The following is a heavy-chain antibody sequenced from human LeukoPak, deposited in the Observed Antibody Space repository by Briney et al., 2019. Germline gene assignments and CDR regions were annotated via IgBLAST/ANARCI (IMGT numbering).Heavy chain of an antibody. V-gene: IGHV3-64D*06. D-gene: IGHD3-10*01. CDR3: VKLYYYGSGSYDR. J-gene: IGHJ6*02. CDR1: GFIFSTYA. Sequence: PGGSLRLSCSASGFIFSTYAMHWVRQAPGKGMEYVSAISIRGHRTYYAIGVKGRVTISKDNSKNTVCLQMSSLRAEDTSVYYCVKLYYYGSGSYDRWGQGTTVTVSS. CDR2: ISIRGHRT.